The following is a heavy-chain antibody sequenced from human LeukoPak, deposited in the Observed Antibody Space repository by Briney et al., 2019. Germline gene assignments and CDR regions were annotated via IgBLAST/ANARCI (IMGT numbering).Heavy chain of an antibody. CDR2: MNPNSGNT. D-gene: IGHD3-10*01. J-gene: IGHJ4*02. CDR3: ARDATLLWFGETLGGNFDY. V-gene: IGHV1-8*01. CDR1: GYTFTSYD. Sequence: ASVKVSCKASGYTFTSYDINWVRQATGQGLEWMGWMNPNSGNTGYAQKFQGRVTMTRNTSISTAYMELSSLRSEDTAVYYCARDATLLWFGETLGGNFDYWGRGTLVTVSS.